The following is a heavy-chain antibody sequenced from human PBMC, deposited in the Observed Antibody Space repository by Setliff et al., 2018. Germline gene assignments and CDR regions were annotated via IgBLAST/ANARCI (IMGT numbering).Heavy chain of an antibody. CDR2: INGDGSST. V-gene: IGHV3-74*01. Sequence: PGESLKISCAASGLTLSRYWMHWVRQSPGQGLVWVARINGDGSSTSYADSVEGRFTVSRDNAKNTLYLQINSLGVDDTAMYYCTRDWGAAGSTNAFDIWGQGTMVTVSS. CDR3: TRDWGAAGSTNAFDI. CDR1: GLTLSRYW. J-gene: IGHJ3*02. D-gene: IGHD6-25*01.